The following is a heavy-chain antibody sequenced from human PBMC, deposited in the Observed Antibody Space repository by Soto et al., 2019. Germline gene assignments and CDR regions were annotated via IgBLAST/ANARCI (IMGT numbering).Heavy chain of an antibody. CDR1: GYTFTSYH. J-gene: IGHJ3*02. Sequence: ASVKVSCKASGYTFTSYHMHWVRQAPGQGLEWMGRINPSGGSTSYAQKLQGRVTMTTDTSTSTAYMELRSLRSDDTAVYYCARTTTVTTNRAFDIWGQGTMVTVSS. CDR3: ARTTTVTTNRAFDI. CDR2: INPSGGST. D-gene: IGHD4-17*01. V-gene: IGHV1-46*01.